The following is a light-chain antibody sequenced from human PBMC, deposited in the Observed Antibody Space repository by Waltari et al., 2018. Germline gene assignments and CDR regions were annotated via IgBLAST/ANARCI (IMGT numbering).Light chain of an antibody. CDR1: SLRSYD. Sequence: SSELTQDPAVSVALGQPVRLTCQGDSLRSYDASWYQQKPGQAPVLVIYGKNNRPSGIPDRFSGSSSGNTASLTITGAQAEDEADYYCNSRDSSGNHYVFGTGTKVTVL. J-gene: IGLJ1*01. CDR3: NSRDSSGNHYV. V-gene: IGLV3-19*01. CDR2: GKN.